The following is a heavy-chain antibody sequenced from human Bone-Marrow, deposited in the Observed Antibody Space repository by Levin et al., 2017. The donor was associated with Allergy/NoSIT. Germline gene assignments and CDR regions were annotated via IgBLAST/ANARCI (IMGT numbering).Heavy chain of an antibody. D-gene: IGHD2-8*01. CDR3: ARGPRVRNGAQFYFDF. V-gene: IGHV4-31*03. Sequence: SQTLSLTCTVSGGSIRSGGGFFWSWIRQRPGEGLEWIGYIYYSGSTYSNPSLKSRLTISVDTSKNQFSLKLTSVTDADTAVYYCARGPRVRNGAQFYFDFWGQGTLVLVSS. CDR1: GGSIRSGGGFF. J-gene: IGHJ4*02. CDR2: IYYSGST.